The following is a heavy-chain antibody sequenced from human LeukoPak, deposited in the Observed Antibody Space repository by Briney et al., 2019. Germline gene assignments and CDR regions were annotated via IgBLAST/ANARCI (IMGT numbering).Heavy chain of an antibody. CDR1: GYTFTGYY. Sequence: GASVKVSCKASGYTFTGYYMHWVRQAPGQGLEWMGWINPNSGGTNYAQKFQGRVTMTRDTSISTAYMELSRLRSDDTAVYYCASWSVVVPAATIYYFDYWGQGTLVTVSS. V-gene: IGHV1-2*02. CDR2: INPNSGGT. CDR3: ASWSVVVPAATIYYFDY. D-gene: IGHD2-2*01. J-gene: IGHJ4*02.